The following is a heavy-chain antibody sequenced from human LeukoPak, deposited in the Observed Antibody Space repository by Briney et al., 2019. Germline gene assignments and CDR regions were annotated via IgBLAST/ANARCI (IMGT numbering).Heavy chain of an antibody. Sequence: PGGSLRLSCAASGFTFSSHWMHWVRQAPGKGLVWVSRINSDGDSTSYADSVKGRFTISRDNAKNTLYLQMNSLRAEDTAVYYCARDVGGAYYRWFDPWGQGTLVTVPS. CDR1: GFTFSSHW. V-gene: IGHV3-74*01. D-gene: IGHD1-26*01. J-gene: IGHJ5*02. CDR3: ARDVGGAYYRWFDP. CDR2: INSDGDST.